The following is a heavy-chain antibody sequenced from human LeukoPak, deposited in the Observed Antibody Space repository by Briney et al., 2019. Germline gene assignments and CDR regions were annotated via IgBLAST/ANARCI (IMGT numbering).Heavy chain of an antibody. CDR2: IYWNDDK. CDR3: AHLTRITIFGVVINWFDP. Sequence: ESGPTLVKPTQTLTLTCTFSGFSLSTSGVGVGWIRQPPGKALEWLALIYWNDDKRYSPSLKSRLTITKDTSKNQVVLTMTNMDPVDTATYYCAHLTRITIFGVVINWFDPWGQGTLATVSS. J-gene: IGHJ5*02. CDR1: GFSLSTSGVG. D-gene: IGHD3-3*01. V-gene: IGHV2-5*01.